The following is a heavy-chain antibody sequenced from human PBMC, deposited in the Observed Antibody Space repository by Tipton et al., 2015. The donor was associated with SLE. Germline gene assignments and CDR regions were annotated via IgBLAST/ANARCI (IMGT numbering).Heavy chain of an antibody. CDR3: ARRTGGVTLGY. J-gene: IGHJ4*02. D-gene: IGHD2-21*02. CDR2: IYYSGST. V-gene: IGHV4-39*07. CDR1: GGSISSSSYY. Sequence: TLSLTCAVSGGSISSSSYYWGWIRQPPGKGLEWIGSIYYSGSTYYNPSLKSRVTISVDTSKNQFSLKLSSVTAADTAVYYCARRTGGVTLGYWGQGTLVTVSS.